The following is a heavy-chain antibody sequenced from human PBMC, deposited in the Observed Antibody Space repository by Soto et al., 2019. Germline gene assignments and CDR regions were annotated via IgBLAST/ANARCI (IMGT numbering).Heavy chain of an antibody. J-gene: IGHJ6*02. V-gene: IGHV1-69*01. CDR3: ASGLERYGDYMYPDNYYYYGMDV. CDR2: IIPIFGTA. D-gene: IGHD4-17*01. Sequence: QVQLVQSGDEVKEPGSSVKVSCKASGGTFSSYAISWVRQAPGQGLEWMGGIIPIFGTANYAQKFQGRVTITADESTSTAYMELSSLRSEDTAVYYCASGLERYGDYMYPDNYYYYGMDVWGQGTTVTVSS. CDR1: GGTFSSYA.